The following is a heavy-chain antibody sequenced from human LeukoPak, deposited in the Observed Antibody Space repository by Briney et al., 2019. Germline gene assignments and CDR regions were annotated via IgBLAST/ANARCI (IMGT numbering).Heavy chain of an antibody. CDR2: INHSGST. Sequence: SETLSLTCAVHGGSFSGYYWSWIRRPPGKGLEWIGEINHSGSTNYNPSLKSRVTISVGTSKNQFSLKLSSVTAADTAVYYCARIQAYYYGSGSFDYWGQGTLVTVSS. V-gene: IGHV4-34*01. CDR3: ARIQAYYYGSGSFDY. J-gene: IGHJ4*02. D-gene: IGHD3-10*01. CDR1: GGSFSGYY.